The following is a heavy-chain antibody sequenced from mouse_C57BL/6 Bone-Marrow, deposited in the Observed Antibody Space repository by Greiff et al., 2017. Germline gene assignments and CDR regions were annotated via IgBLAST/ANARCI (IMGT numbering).Heavy chain of an antibody. CDR1: GFTFSSYA. D-gene: IGHD1-1*01. Sequence: EVKLVESGEGLVKPGGSLKLSCAASGFTFSSYAMSWVRQTPEKRLEWVAYISSGGDYIYYADTVKGRFTISRDNARNPLYLQMSSLKSEDTAMYYCTRMTTVVYYYAMDYWGQGTSVTVSS. V-gene: IGHV5-9-1*02. J-gene: IGHJ4*01. CDR2: ISSGGDYI. CDR3: TRMTTVVYYYAMDY.